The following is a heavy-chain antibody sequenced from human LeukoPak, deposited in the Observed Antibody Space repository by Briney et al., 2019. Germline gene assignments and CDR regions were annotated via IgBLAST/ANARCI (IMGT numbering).Heavy chain of an antibody. CDR1: GFTFSSYR. CDR2: ISSSSSTI. V-gene: IGHV3-48*01. Sequence: GGSLRLSCAASGFTFSSYRMNWVRQAPGKGLEWVSYISSSSSTIYYADSVKGRFTISRDNAKNSLYLQMNSLRAEDSTLYYCAKDGAIQYYYYYYMDVWGKGTTVTVSS. D-gene: IGHD2-21*01. J-gene: IGHJ6*03. CDR3: AKDGAIQYYYYYYMDV.